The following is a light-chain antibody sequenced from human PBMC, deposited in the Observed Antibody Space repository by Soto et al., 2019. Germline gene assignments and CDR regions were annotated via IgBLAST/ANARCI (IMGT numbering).Light chain of an antibody. CDR2: AAS. Sequence: DIQMTQSPSSLSASVGDRVTITCRASQSVSNYLNWYQQKPGKAPTLLIYAASTLQSGVPSRISGSGSGTDFTLTISSLQPEDFATYYCQQDLRPPLTFGPGTKWIS. CDR3: QQDLRPPLT. J-gene: IGKJ3*01. V-gene: IGKV1-39*01. CDR1: QSVSNY.